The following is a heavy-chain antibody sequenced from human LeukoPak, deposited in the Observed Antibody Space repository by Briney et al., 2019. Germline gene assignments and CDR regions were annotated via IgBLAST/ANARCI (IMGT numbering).Heavy chain of an antibody. J-gene: IGHJ4*02. V-gene: IGHV3-7*01. CDR2: IKQDGSEK. CDR3: ARGSEYTSSTNYYFDY. CDR1: GFTFSTYD. Sequence: GGSLRLSCAASGFTFSTYDMHWVRQAPGKGLEWVANIKQDGSEKHYVDSVKGRFTISRDNAKKSLFLHMNSLRVEDTAVYYCARGSEYTSSTNYYFDYWGQGTLVTVSS. D-gene: IGHD6-6*01.